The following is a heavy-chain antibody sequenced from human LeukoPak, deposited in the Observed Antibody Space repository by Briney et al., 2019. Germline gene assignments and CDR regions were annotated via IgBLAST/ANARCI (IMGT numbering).Heavy chain of an antibody. V-gene: IGHV4-34*01. CDR2: INHSGST. CDR1: GGSFSGYY. CDR3: ARRMVVPRRAWYFDL. Sequence: TSETLSLTCAVYGGSFSGYYWSWIRQPPGKGLEWIGEINHSGSTNYNPSLKSRVTISVDTSKNQFSLKLSSVTAADTAVYYCARRMVVPRRAWYFDLWGRGTLATVSS. D-gene: IGHD2-15*01. J-gene: IGHJ2*01.